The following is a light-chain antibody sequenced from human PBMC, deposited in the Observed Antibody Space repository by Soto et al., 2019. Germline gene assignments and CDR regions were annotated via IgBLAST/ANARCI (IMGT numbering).Light chain of an antibody. Sequence: QLVLTQSSSASASLGSSVKFTCTLSSGHSSYIIAWHQQQPGKAPRYLMKLEGSGSYNKGSGVPDRFSGSSSGADRYPTISNLQFEDEADYYCETWDSNIWVFGGGTKLTVL. CDR3: ETWDSNIWV. V-gene: IGLV4-60*02. J-gene: IGLJ3*02. CDR1: SGHSSYI. CDR2: LEGSGSY.